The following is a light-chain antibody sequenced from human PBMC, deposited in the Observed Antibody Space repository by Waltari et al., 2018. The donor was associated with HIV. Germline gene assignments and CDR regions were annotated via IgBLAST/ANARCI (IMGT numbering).Light chain of an antibody. CDR1: SLSGQY. V-gene: IGLV3-25*03. CDR3: QSADSSGGFRV. CDR2: KDT. J-gene: IGLJ3*02. Sequence: SYELTQPPSVSVSPGQTATITCSGHSLSGQYASWYQQRPGQAPVAIIYKDTERPSGIPERFSGSSSGKTVTLIISEAQTEDEADYYCQSADSSGGFRVFGGGTRLSVL.